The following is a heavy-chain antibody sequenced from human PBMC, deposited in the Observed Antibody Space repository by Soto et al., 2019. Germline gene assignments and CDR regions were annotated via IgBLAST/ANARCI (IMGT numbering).Heavy chain of an antibody. CDR2: IIPLSGTA. CDR3: ARSFSTVTTHGVDY. Sequence: QVQLVQSGAEVKKPGSSVKVSCKASVGALRSQVITWVRQAPGQGLEWMGGIIPLSGTANYAQKFQDRLTITADESTSTAYKELSSLRSEDTAVYYCARSFSTVTTHGVDYWGQGTLVTVSS. V-gene: IGHV1-69*01. CDR1: VGALRSQV. D-gene: IGHD4-17*01. J-gene: IGHJ4*02.